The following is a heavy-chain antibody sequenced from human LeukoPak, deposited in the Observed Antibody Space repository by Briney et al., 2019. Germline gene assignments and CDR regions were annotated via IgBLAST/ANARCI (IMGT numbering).Heavy chain of an antibody. Sequence: SETLSLTCTVSGDSTSSDRYYGGWFRRPPGKGLEWIGNIYYSGSTYYNPSLKSRVTMSVDTSKNQFFLKLNSVTAADTAVYYCARGRPYSGGYHLDYWGQGTLVTVSA. D-gene: IGHD1-26*01. V-gene: IGHV4-39*01. CDR1: GDSTSSDRYY. CDR2: IYYSGST. J-gene: IGHJ4*02. CDR3: ARGRPYSGGYHLDY.